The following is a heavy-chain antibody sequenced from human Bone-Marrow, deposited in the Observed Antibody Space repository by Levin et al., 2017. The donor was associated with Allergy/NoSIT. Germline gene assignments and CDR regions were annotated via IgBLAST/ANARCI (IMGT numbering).Heavy chain of an antibody. D-gene: IGHD2-2*01. J-gene: IGHJ4*02. CDR2: ISSSSSTM. CDR3: ARDPCSSTTCYIDY. CDR1: GFTFSSYS. Sequence: HPGGSLRLSCAASGFTFSSYSMKWVRQAPGKGLEWVSYISSSSSTMYYADSVKGRFTISRDNAKNSLYLQMNSLRAEDTAVYYCARDPCSSTTCYIDYWGQGTLVTVSS. V-gene: IGHV3-48*01.